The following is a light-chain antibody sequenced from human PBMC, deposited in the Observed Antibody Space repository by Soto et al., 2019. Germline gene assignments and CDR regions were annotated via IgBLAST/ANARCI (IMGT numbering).Light chain of an antibody. CDR1: SSDVGAYKY. CDR3: NSYAGDIIRFV. Sequence: QSVLTQPASVSGSPGQSVTISCTGTSSDVGAYKYVSWYQQHPGKAPKLMIYEVSNRPSGVSNRFSGSKSGNTASLTISGLQAEDEADYYCNSYAGDIIRFVFGTGTKVTVL. CDR2: EVS. V-gene: IGLV2-14*01. J-gene: IGLJ1*01.